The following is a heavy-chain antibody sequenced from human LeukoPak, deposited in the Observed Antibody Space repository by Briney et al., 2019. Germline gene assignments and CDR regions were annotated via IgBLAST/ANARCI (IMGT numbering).Heavy chain of an antibody. J-gene: IGHJ1*01. CDR1: GGSISSSTYY. D-gene: IGHD3-22*01. CDR3: ARVVQSTDSSGFYLPEYSQH. Sequence: SETLSLTCSVSGGSISSSTYYWGWIRQPPGKGLEWIGSVYYSGTTTYNPSLESRVTISVDTSKNQFSLKLSSVTAADTAVYYCARVVQSTDSSGFYLPEYSQHWGQGTLVTVSS. V-gene: IGHV4-39*07. CDR2: VYYSGTT.